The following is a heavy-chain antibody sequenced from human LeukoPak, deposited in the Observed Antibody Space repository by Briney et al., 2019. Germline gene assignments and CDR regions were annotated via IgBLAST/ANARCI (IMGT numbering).Heavy chain of an antibody. CDR3: AKAPFGYSGYGVAFDI. CDR1: GFTFGDYA. D-gene: IGHD5-12*01. Sequence: GGSLRLSCAASGFTFGDYAMHWVRQAPGKGLEWVSGISWNSGSIVYADSVKGRFTISRDNAKDSLYLQMNSLRAEVMALYYCAKAPFGYSGYGVAFDIWGQGTMVTVSS. CDR2: ISWNSGSI. J-gene: IGHJ3*02. V-gene: IGHV3-9*03.